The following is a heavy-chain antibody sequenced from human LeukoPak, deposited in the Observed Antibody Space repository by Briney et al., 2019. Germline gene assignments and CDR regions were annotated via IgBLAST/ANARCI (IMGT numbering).Heavy chain of an antibody. V-gene: IGHV4-34*01. Sequence: SETLSLTCAVYGESFSGYYWSWIHQPPGKGLEWIGEINHSGSTNYNPSLKSRVTISVDTSKNQFSLKLSSVTAADTAVYYCARFLRYGSGSYYSDSSYFDYWGQGTLVTVSS. CDR2: INHSGST. J-gene: IGHJ4*02. CDR3: ARFLRYGSGSYYSDSSYFDY. D-gene: IGHD3-10*01. CDR1: GESFSGYY.